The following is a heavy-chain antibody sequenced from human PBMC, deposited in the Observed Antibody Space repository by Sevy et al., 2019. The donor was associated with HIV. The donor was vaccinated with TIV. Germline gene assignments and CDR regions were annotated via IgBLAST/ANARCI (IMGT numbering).Heavy chain of an antibody. D-gene: IGHD3-16*01. CDR1: GGPISTCTHF. CDR3: ARGRITFFDD. Sequence: SETLSLTCIVSGGPISTCTHFWGWIRQPPGKGLEWIGRIDCGGSTYYNPSLKSRVAISVDTSKNQFSLKVNSVSAADTAVYYCARGRITFFDDWGQGALVTVSS. CDR2: IDCGGST. J-gene: IGHJ4*02. V-gene: IGHV4-39*01.